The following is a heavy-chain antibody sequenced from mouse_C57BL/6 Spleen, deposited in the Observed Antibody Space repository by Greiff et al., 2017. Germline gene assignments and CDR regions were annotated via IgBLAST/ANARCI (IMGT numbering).Heavy chain of an antibody. V-gene: IGHV1-64*01. CDR2: IHPNSGST. J-gene: IGHJ2*01. CDR3: ARPIGYGNYCDY. CDR1: GYTFTSYW. D-gene: IGHD2-10*02. Sequence: QVQLQQPGAELVKPGASVKLSCKASGYTFTSYWMHWVKQRPGQGLEWIGMIHPNSGSTNYNEKFKSKATLTVDKSPSTAYMQLSSLTSEDSAVYYCARPIGYGNYCDYWGQGTTLTVSS.